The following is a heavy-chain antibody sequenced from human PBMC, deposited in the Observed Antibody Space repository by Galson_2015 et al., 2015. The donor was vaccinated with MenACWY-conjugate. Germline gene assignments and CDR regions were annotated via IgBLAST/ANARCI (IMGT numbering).Heavy chain of an antibody. CDR1: GFTFSSYR. V-gene: IGHV3-48*01. D-gene: IGHD2-21*02. CDR2: ISSSSSTI. Sequence: SLRLSCAASGFTFSSYRMNRVRQAPGKGLEWVSYISSSSSTIYYADSVKGRFTISRDNAKNSLYLQMNSLRAEDTAVYYCARGRHIVVVTAIHAFDIWGQGTMVTVSS. CDR3: ARGRHIVVVTAIHAFDI. J-gene: IGHJ3*02.